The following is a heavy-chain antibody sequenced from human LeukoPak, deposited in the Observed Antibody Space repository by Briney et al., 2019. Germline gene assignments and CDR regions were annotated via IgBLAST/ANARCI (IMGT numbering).Heavy chain of an antibody. D-gene: IGHD6-19*01. J-gene: IGHJ5*02. Sequence: TGGSLRLSCAASGFTFSGSAMHWVRQASGKGLEWVGRIRSKANSYATAYAASVKGMFTISSDDSKNTAYLQMNSLKTEDTAVYYCTRHRSSGWYNWFDPWGQGTLVTVSS. CDR1: GFTFSGSA. CDR3: TRHRSSGWYNWFDP. CDR2: IRSKANSYAT. V-gene: IGHV3-73*01.